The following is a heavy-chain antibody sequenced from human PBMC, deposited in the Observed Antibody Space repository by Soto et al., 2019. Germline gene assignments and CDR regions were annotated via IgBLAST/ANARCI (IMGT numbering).Heavy chain of an antibody. Sequence: GGSLRLSCAASGFTFSSYNMHWVRQATGKGLEWVSAIGTAGDTYYPGSVKGRFTISRENAKNSLYLQMNSLRAEDTAVYYCARGKSGYSYGYVSDFDYWGQGTLVTVSS. CDR2: IGTAGDT. J-gene: IGHJ4*02. CDR3: ARGKSGYSYGYVSDFDY. V-gene: IGHV3-13*01. D-gene: IGHD5-18*01. CDR1: GFTFSSYN.